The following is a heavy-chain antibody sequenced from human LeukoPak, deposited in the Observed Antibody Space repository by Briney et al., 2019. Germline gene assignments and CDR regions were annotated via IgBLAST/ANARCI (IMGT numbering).Heavy chain of an antibody. CDR3: ARGSPYGDYYGNYYYYMDV. J-gene: IGHJ6*03. D-gene: IGHD4-17*01. Sequence: ASVKVSCKASGYTFTSYGISWVRQAPGQGLEWMGGIIPIFGTANYAQKFQGRVTITADESTSTAYMELSSLRSEDTAVYYCARGSPYGDYYGNYYYYMDVWGKGTTVTVSS. CDR1: GYTFTSYG. CDR2: IIPIFGTA. V-gene: IGHV1-69*13.